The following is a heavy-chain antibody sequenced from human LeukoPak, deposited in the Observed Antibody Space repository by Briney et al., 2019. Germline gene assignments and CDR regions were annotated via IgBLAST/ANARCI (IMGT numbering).Heavy chain of an antibody. CDR3: AKGLGQWLVIFDS. J-gene: IGHJ4*02. CDR2: IKDDGSDK. CDR1: GFTFSESW. Sequence: GGSLRLSCAASGFTFSESWMTWVRQAPGKGLEWVAHIKDDGSDKYYVDSVTGRFTISRDNTKNSLFLQMNSLRAEDTAVYSCAKGLGQWLVIFDSWGQGTLVTVSS. D-gene: IGHD6-19*01. V-gene: IGHV3-7*02.